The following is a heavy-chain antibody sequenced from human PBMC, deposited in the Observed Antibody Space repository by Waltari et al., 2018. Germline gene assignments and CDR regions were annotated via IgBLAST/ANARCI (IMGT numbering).Heavy chain of an antibody. D-gene: IGHD5-12*01. V-gene: IGHV3-30*02. CDR1: GFTFSSYG. CDR3: HQMATIGDYFDY. J-gene: IGHJ4*02. CDR2: IRYDGSNK. Sequence: QVQLVESGGGVVQPGGSLRLSCAASGFTFSSYGMHWVRQAPGKGLEWVAFIRYDGSNKYYADSVKGRFTISRGNSKNTLYLQMNSLRAEDTAVYYCHQMATIGDYFDYWGQGTLVTVSS.